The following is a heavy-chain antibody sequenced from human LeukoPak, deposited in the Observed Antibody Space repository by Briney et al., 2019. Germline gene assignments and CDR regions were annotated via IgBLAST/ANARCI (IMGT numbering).Heavy chain of an antibody. CDR3: ARGNRPRDGYNFFSY. Sequence: SETLSLTCTVSGGSISSNYWSWIRQPPGKGLEWIGYVYYSGYTKYNPSLKSRVTISVDTSQNQFSLKLTSVTAADTAVYYCARGNRPRDGYNFFSYWGQGTLVTVSS. J-gene: IGHJ4*02. CDR1: GGSISSNY. V-gene: IGHV4-59*01. CDR2: VYYSGYT. D-gene: IGHD5-24*01.